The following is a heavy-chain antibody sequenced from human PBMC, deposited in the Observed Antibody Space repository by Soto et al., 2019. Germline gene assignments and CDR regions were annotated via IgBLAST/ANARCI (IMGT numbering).Heavy chain of an antibody. CDR1: GFTFSNYA. V-gene: IGHV3-23*01. J-gene: IGHJ4*02. CDR3: AKGSSSSRPYYFDY. CDR2: MTGSGVST. D-gene: IGHD6-6*01. Sequence: GGSLRLSCAASGFTFSNYAMSWVRQAPGKGLEWVLAMTGSGVSTYHADSVKGRFTISRDNSKNTLYLEMNSLRADDTAIYYCAKGSSSSRPYYFDYWGQGTLVTVSS.